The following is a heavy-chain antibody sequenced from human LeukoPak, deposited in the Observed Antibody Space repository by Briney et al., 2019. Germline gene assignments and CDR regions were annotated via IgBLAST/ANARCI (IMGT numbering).Heavy chain of an antibody. CDR2: IRGGRA. CDR3: AKSGSGSFDF. V-gene: IGHV3-23*01. Sequence: PGGALRLSCVASGVTFSKYDMSWVRQAPGKGLALVSSIRGGRAHYADSVKGRFSILRDNSKNTLYLQMSSLRAEDTAVYYCAKSGSGSFDFWGQGTLVTVSS. CDR1: GVTFSKYD. D-gene: IGHD1-26*01. J-gene: IGHJ4*02.